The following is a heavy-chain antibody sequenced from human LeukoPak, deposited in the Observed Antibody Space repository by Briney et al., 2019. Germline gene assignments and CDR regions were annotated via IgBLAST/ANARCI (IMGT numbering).Heavy chain of an antibody. CDR1: GFTFSSYA. J-gene: IGHJ3*02. CDR3: AKGSSEWNDAFDI. V-gene: IGHV3-23*01. CDR2: ISGSGGST. Sequence: GGSLRLSCAASGFTFSSYAMSWVRQAPGKGLEWVSDISGSGGSTYYADSVKGRFTISRDNSKNTLYLQMNSLRAEDTAVYYCAKGSSEWNDAFDIWGQGTMVTVSS. D-gene: IGHD6-25*01.